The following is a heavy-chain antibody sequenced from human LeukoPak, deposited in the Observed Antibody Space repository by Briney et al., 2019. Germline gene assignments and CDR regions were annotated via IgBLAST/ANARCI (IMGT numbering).Heavy chain of an antibody. CDR1: GFSFSAFA. Sequence: GGSLRLSCAASGFSFSAFAMHWARQAPGKGLEWVAAISYDGSTKYYAVSVRGRFTISRDNSRNTLCLQINSLRADGTAVYYCARGTTDIVAEISDAFDIWGQGTVVTVPS. CDR2: ISYDGSTK. J-gene: IGHJ3*02. CDR3: ARGTTDIVAEISDAFDI. V-gene: IGHV3-30-3*01. D-gene: IGHD5-12*01.